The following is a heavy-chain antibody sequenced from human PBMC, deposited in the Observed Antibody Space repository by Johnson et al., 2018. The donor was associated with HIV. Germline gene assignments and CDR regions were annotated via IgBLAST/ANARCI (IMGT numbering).Heavy chain of an antibody. Sequence: VQLVESGGGLVQPGGSLRLSCAASGFTFSSYWMHWVRQAPGKGLEWVSVIYSGGSTYYADSVKGRFTISRDNSKNTLYLQMNSLRAEDTAVYYCARDHLRRSHAFDIWGQGTMVTVSS. CDR1: GFTFSSYW. J-gene: IGHJ3*02. CDR3: ARDHLRRSHAFDI. V-gene: IGHV3-66*01. D-gene: IGHD2-15*01. CDR2: IYSGGST.